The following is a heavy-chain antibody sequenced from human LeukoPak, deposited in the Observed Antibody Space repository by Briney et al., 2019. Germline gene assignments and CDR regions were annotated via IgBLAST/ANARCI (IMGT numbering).Heavy chain of an antibody. Sequence: SCKASGYTFTGYYMHWVRQAPGKGLDWVAVISFDASNIFYAASVKDRFTISRDNSKSTVFLQMNSLRPEDTAVYYCARRVAGSSGFDAFDIWGQGTMVTVSS. CDR3: ARRVAGSSGFDAFDI. CDR1: GYTFTGYY. D-gene: IGHD3-22*01. V-gene: IGHV3-30-3*01. CDR2: ISFDASNI. J-gene: IGHJ3*02.